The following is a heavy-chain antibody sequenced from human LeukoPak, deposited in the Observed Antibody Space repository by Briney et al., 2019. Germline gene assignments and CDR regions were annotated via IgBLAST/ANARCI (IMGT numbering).Heavy chain of an antibody. CDR1: GFTFSDYY. J-gene: IGHJ4*02. V-gene: IGHV3-11*06. CDR3: ARELIAAAGNDY. Sequence: GGSLRLSCAASGFTFSDYYMSWIRLAPGKGLEWVSYISSSSSYTNYADSVKGRFTISRDNAKNSLYLQMNSLRAEDTAVYYCARELIAAAGNDYWGQGTLVTVSS. CDR2: ISSSSSYT. D-gene: IGHD6-13*01.